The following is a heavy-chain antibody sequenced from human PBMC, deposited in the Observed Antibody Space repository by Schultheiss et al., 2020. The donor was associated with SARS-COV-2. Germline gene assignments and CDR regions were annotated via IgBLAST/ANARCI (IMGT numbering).Heavy chain of an antibody. CDR2: INHSGST. CDR1: GGSISSGSHY. V-gene: IGHV4-39*07. Sequence: SETLSLTCTVSGGSISSGSHYWGWIRQPPGKGLEWIGEINHSGSTYYNPSLKSRVTISVDTSKNQFSLRLSSVTAADTAVYYCARGPDYRPYYYGMDVWGQGTTVTVSS. D-gene: IGHD4-11*01. CDR3: ARGPDYRPYYYGMDV. J-gene: IGHJ6*02.